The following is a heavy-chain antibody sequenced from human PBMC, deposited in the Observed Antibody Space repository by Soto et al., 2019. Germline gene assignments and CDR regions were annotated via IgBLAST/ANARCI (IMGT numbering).Heavy chain of an antibody. CDR3: ARHNYGSGSTYFDY. D-gene: IGHD3-10*01. J-gene: IGHJ4*02. V-gene: IGHV4-34*01. CDR2: INHSGST. Sequence: PSETLSLTCAVYGGSFSGYYWTWIRQPPGTGLEWIGEINHSGSTNYNPSLKSRVTISVDRSKNQFSLKLSSVTAADTAVYYCARHNYGSGSTYFDYWGQGTLVTVSS. CDR1: GGSFSGYY.